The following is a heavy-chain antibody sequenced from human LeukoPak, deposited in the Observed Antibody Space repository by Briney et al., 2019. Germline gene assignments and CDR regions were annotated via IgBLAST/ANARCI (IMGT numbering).Heavy chain of an antibody. CDR1: GGSFSGYY. CDR2: INHSGLT. CDR3: ARGVDEERIVVVPAIRFDY. V-gene: IGHV4-34*01. J-gene: IGHJ4*02. Sequence: TSETLSLTCAVYGGSFSGYYWSWIRETPGKGLEWIGEINHSGLTNSNPYLKSPATISVDTSNNHFSLNLSSVTAAHTAVYYCARGVDEERIVVVPAIRFDYWGQGTLVTVSS. D-gene: IGHD2-21*02.